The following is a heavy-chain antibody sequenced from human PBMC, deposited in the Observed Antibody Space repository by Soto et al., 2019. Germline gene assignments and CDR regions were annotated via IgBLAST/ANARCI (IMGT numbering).Heavy chain of an antibody. CDR2: IIPIFATS. V-gene: IGHV1-69*13. CDR1: GGTFSSYA. CDR3: ARENSGSYFDAFDI. J-gene: IGHJ3*02. D-gene: IGHD1-26*01. Sequence: ASVKVSCKASGGTFSSYAISWVRQAPGQGLEWMGGIIPIFATSNYAQKFQGRVTITADESTTTAYMELSSLRSEDTAVYYCARENSGSYFDAFDIWGQGTMVTVSS.